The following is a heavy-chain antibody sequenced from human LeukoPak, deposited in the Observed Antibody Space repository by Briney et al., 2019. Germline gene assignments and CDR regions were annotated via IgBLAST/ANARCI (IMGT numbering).Heavy chain of an antibody. CDR2: ISSSGSTI. CDR3: ARLNVPADEYYFDY. CDR1: GFIFGDYY. J-gene: IGHJ4*02. D-gene: IGHD2-2*01. V-gene: IGHV3-11*04. Sequence: GGSLTLSCAASGFIFGDYYMSWLRQSPGKGLEWLSYISSSGSTIHYGDPVKGRFTISRDNAKNSLYLQMISLRAEDTAVYYCARLNVPADEYYFDYWGQGTLVTVSS.